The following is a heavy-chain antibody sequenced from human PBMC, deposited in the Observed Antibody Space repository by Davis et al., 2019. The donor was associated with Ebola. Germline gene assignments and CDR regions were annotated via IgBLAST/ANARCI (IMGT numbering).Heavy chain of an antibody. D-gene: IGHD3-16*01. CDR1: GDSVSGNNGA. V-gene: IGHV6-1*01. CDR3: VRGWGRSGLDV. CDR2: TYYYRSKWYI. J-gene: IGHJ6*02. Sequence: HSQTLSLTCAISGDSVSGNNGAWNWIRQSPSRGLEWLGRTYYYRSKWYIDYAESVRGRIIINPDTSKNQLSLQLNSVTPEDTAVYYCVRGWGRSGLDVWGQGATVTVSS.